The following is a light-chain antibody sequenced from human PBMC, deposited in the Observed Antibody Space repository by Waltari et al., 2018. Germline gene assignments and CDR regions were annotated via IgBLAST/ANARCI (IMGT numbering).Light chain of an antibody. Sequence: EIVMTQSPATLSVSPGEAATLSCRASRAIANNLAWYQQKPGQALRLLIYDASTRATGIPARFSGSWSGKVFTLTITSLQSEDSAVYFCQQFNTGYSFGQGTKLEIK. J-gene: IGKJ2*01. CDR3: QQFNTGYS. V-gene: IGKV3-15*01. CDR1: RAIANN. CDR2: DAS.